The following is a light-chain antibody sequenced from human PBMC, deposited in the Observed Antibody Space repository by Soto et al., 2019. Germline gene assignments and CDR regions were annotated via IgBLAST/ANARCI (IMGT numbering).Light chain of an antibody. CDR3: HQYNNWRT. Sequence: EVVLTQSPATLSVSPGERATLSCRASQSVSTNLAWYQQRPGQPPRLLIYGASARATGIPDRFSGSGAGIEFTLIISSLHSEDFAVYYCHQYNNWRTFGQGTRREIK. CDR2: GAS. J-gene: IGKJ5*01. CDR1: QSVSTN. V-gene: IGKV3-15*01.